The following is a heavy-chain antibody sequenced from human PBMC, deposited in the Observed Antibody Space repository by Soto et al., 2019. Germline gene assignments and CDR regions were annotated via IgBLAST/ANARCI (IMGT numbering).Heavy chain of an antibody. CDR1: GFTFSSYA. J-gene: IGHJ6*02. CDR2: ISGSGGST. V-gene: IGHV3-23*01. CDR3: AKDQVEAIFGVGYYYYGMDV. Sequence: GGSQRLSCGASGFTFSSYAMSWVRQAPGRGLEWVSAISGSGGSTYYADSVKGRFTISRDNSKNTLYLQMNSLRAEDTAVYYCAKDQVEAIFGVGYYYYGMDVWGQGTTVTVSS. D-gene: IGHD3-3*01.